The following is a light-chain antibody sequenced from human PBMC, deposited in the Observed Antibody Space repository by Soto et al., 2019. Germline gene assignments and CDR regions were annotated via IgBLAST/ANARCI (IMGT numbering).Light chain of an antibody. CDR2: AAS. V-gene: IGKV1-33*01. CDR1: QTIMTY. CDR3: QQYDRLPWT. Sequence: DIPMTQSPSSLSASVGDEATITCRASQTIMTYLNWYQLKPGKPPRLLIYAASSLQSGVPSRFSGRGSGSRFTFTISSLQPEDIATYYCQQYDRLPWTFGQGTKVDI. J-gene: IGKJ1*01.